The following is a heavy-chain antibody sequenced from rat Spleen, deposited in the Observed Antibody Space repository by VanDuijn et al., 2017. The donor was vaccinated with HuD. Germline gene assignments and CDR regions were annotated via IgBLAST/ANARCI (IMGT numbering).Heavy chain of an antibody. J-gene: IGHJ2*01. V-gene: IGHV5-25*01. CDR3: AKRGWYYFDY. CDR2: ISTGGSNT. CDR1: GFTFSNYY. Sequence: EVQLVESGGDLVPPGRSMKLSCAASGFTFSNYYMAWVRQAPTKGLEWVASISTGGSNTYYPDSVKGRFTISRDNAKSTLYLEMDSLRSEDTATYYCAKRGWYYFDYWGQGVMVTVSS.